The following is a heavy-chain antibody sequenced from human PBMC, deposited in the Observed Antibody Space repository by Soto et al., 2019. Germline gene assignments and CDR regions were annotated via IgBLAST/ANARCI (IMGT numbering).Heavy chain of an antibody. CDR3: ATVYCATTSCYAPFDY. CDR1: GFTFSNAW. J-gene: IGHJ4*02. D-gene: IGHD2-2*01. Sequence: GGSLRLSCAASGFTFSNAWMSWVRQAPGKGLEWIGRIKTNSDGGTVDYAPPVKGRFTISRDDSKSMLYLDLNSLKTEDTGVYFCATVYCATTSCYAPFDYWGKGTLVTVSS. CDR2: IKTNSDGGTV. V-gene: IGHV3-15*01.